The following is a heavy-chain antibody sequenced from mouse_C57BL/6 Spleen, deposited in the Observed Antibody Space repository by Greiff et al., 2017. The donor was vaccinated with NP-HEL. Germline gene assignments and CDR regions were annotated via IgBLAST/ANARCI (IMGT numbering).Heavy chain of an antibody. V-gene: IGHV1-55*01. CDR2: IYPGSGST. D-gene: IGHD2-2*01. CDR1: GYTFTSYW. J-gene: IGHJ1*03. CDR3: ARCGYDSGGYFDV. Sequence: VQLQQSGAELVKPGASVQMSCKASGYTFTSYWITWVKQRPGQGLEWIGDIYPGSGSTNYNEKFKSKATLTVDTSSSTAYMQISSLTSEDSAVYYCARCGYDSGGYFDVWGTVTTVTVSS.